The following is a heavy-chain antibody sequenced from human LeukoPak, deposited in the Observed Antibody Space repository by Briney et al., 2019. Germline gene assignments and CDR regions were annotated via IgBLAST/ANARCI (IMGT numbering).Heavy chain of an antibody. D-gene: IGHD6-6*01. CDR1: GGSFSGYY. Sequence: PSETLSLTCAVYGGSFSGYYWSWIRQPPGKGLEWIGEINHSGSTNYNPSLKSRVTISVDTSKNQFSLKLSSVTAADTAVYYCARDTKVGGSSSAGFDYWGQGTLVTVSS. CDR3: ARDTKVGGSSSAGFDY. CDR2: INHSGST. J-gene: IGHJ4*02. V-gene: IGHV4-34*01.